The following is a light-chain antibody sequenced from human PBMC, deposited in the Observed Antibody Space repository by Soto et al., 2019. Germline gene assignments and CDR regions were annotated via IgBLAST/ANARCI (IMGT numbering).Light chain of an antibody. Sequence: EIVLTQSPGTLSLSPGDRATLSCRASQSVSSTYIAWYQQTPGQAPRVLIHGASSRATGIPDRFSGSGSGTDSTLTISRLEPEDFAVYYCQQYGGSPPITFGQGTRLEIK. J-gene: IGKJ5*01. CDR3: QQYGGSPPIT. CDR1: QSVSSTY. V-gene: IGKV3-20*01. CDR2: GAS.